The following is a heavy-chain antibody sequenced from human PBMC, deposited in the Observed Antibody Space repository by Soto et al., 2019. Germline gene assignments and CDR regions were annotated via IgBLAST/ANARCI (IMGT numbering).Heavy chain of an antibody. Sequence: QVQLVQSGAEVKKPGSSVKVSCKASGGTFSSYAISWVRQAPGQGLEWMGGIIPIFGTANYAQKFQGRVTITADETTSTASMELSSLRSEDTAVYYCARGPLDCISTSSYVNYYYGMDVWGQGTTVTVSS. V-gene: IGHV1-69*12. D-gene: IGHD2-2*01. J-gene: IGHJ6*02. CDR2: IIPIFGTA. CDR1: GGTFSSYA. CDR3: ARGPLDCISTSSYVNYYYGMDV.